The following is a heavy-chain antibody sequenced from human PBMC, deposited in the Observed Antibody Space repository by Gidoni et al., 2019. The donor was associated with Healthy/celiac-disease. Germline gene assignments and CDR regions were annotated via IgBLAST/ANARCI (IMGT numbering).Heavy chain of an antibody. V-gene: IGHV3-7*04. J-gene: IGHJ5*02. Sequence: LEWVANIKQDGSEKYYVDSVKGRFTISRDNAKNSLYLQMNSLRAEDTAVYYCARRLWFGESSNWFDPWGQGTLVTVSS. CDR2: IKQDGSEK. CDR3: ARRLWFGESSNWFDP. D-gene: IGHD3-10*01.